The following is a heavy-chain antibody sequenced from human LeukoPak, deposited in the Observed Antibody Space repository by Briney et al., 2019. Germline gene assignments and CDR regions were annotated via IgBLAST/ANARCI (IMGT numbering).Heavy chain of an antibody. V-gene: IGHV3-23*01. CDR2: ISASGVMT. J-gene: IGHJ4*02. D-gene: IGHD6-13*01. Sequence: GGSLRLSCAASGFTFNNYAMTWVRQAPGKGLEWVSSISASGVMTYYADSVKGRFTISRDNSKNTLYLQMNSLRAEDTAVYYCAKGILGGVAAAGRYFDYWGQGTLVTVSS. CDR1: GFTFNNYA. CDR3: AKGILGGVAAAGRYFDY.